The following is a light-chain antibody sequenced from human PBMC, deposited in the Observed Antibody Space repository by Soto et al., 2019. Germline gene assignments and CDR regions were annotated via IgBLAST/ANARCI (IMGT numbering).Light chain of an antibody. CDR3: STWDDSLNSWV. Sequence: QSVLTQPPSTSGTPGQSVTISCSGSTSNIGSNTVNWYQHLTGTAPKLLIHSDNQRPSGVPDRFSGSKSGASASLAISGLQSEDEADYDCSTWDDSLNSWVFGGGTQLTVL. CDR2: SDN. CDR1: TSNIGSNT. J-gene: IGLJ3*02. V-gene: IGLV1-44*01.